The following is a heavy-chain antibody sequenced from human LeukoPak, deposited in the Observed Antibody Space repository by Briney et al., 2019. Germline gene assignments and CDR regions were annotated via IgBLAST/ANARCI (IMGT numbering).Heavy chain of an antibody. V-gene: IGHV4-39*01. D-gene: IGHD5-24*01. J-gene: IGHJ4*02. CDR2: IYYSGST. CDR3: ARVRWLQLGYFDY. CDR1: GGSISSSSYY. Sequence: SETLSLTCTVSGGSISSSSYYWGWIRQPPGKGLEWIGSIYYSGSTYNNPSLKSRVTISVDTSKNQFSLKLSSVTAADTAVYYCARVRWLQLGYFDYWGQGTLVTVSS.